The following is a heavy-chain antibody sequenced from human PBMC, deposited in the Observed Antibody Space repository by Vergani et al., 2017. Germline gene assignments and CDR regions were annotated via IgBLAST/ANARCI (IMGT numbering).Heavy chain of an antibody. J-gene: IGHJ4*02. D-gene: IGHD1-26*01. V-gene: IGHV1-24*01. Sequence: QVQVVQSGAEVKKSGASVKVSCKTSGYTFSNYYMHWVRQAPGQGLEWMGGFDPEDGETIYAQKFQGRVTMTEDTSTDTAYMELSSLRSEDTAVYYCATGVGATPYYWGQGTLVTVSA. CDR2: FDPEDGET. CDR1: GYTFSNYY. CDR3: ATGVGATPYY.